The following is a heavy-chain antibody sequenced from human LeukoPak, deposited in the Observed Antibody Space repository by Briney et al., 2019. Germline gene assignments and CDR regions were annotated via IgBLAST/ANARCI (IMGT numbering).Heavy chain of an antibody. D-gene: IGHD6-19*01. J-gene: IGHJ5*02. Sequence: SETLSLTWTVSGYSISSGYYWGWIRQPPGKGLEWIGSIYHSGSTYYNPSLKSRVTISVDTSKNQFSLKLSSVTAADTAVYYCARDSSGWSYNWFDPWGQGTLVTVSS. V-gene: IGHV4-38-2*02. CDR2: IYHSGST. CDR1: GYSISSGYY. CDR3: ARDSSGWSYNWFDP.